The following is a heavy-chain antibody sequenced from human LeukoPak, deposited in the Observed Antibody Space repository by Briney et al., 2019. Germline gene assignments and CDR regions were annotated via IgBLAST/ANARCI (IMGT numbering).Heavy chain of an antibody. V-gene: IGHV4-34*01. Sequence: SETLSLTCAVYGGSFSGYYWSWIRQPPGKGLEWIGEINHSGSTNYNPSLKSGVTISVDTSKNQYSLKLSTVTAADTAVYYCARGARLFGYSHLIGYWGQGTLVTVSS. J-gene: IGHJ4*02. CDR2: INHSGST. D-gene: IGHD3-10*02. CDR3: ARGARLFGYSHLIGY. CDR1: GGSFSGYY.